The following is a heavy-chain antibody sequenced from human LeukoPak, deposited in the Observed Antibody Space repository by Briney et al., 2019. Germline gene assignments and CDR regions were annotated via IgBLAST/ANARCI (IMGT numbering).Heavy chain of an antibody. CDR3: ARGPRHYARTSCYRFDP. CDR2: MNPNSGNT. Sequence: GASVKVSCKASGYTFTSYDINWVRQATGQGLEWMGWMNPNSGNTGYAQKFQGRVTITRNTSISTAYMELSSLRSEDTAVYYCARGPRHYARTSCYRFDPWGQGTLVTVSS. CDR1: GYTFTSYD. D-gene: IGHD2-2*02. J-gene: IGHJ5*02. V-gene: IGHV1-8*03.